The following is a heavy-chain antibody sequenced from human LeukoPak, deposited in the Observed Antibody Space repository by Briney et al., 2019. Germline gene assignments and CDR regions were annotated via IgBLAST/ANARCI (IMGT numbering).Heavy chain of an antibody. V-gene: IGHV3-7*03. CDR1: GFTFSSHW. Sequence: PGGSLRLSCAASGFTFSSHWMTWVRQAPGKGREWVANIKQDGSERHYVDSLDGRFTISRDRAKHSLYLEMNSLRVEDTAVYYCARRGDSRGYYFDWGQGTLVTVSS. D-gene: IGHD3-22*01. CDR3: ARRGDSRGYYFD. J-gene: IGHJ1*01. CDR2: IKQDGSER.